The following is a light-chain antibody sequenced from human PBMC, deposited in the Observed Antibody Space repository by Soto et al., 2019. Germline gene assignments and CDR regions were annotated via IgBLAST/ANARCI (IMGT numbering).Light chain of an antibody. J-gene: IGKJ1*01. CDR3: HQTCITPWM. CDR1: QSISTY. V-gene: IGKV1-39*01. CDR2: AAS. Sequence: DIQMTQSPSSLSASVGDRVTITCRASQSISTYLNWYQQKPGKAPKLLIYAASSLESGVPSRFTGSGSGTDFTLTISSLQPEDFATYFCHQTCITPWMFGQGTKVDIK.